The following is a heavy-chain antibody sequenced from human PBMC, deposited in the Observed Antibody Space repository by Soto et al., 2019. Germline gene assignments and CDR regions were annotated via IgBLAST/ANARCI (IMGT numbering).Heavy chain of an antibody. CDR3: ARRGGSSSGYYYYAMDV. CDR2: IYSNGDT. D-gene: IGHD6-6*01. J-gene: IGHJ6*02. Sequence: SETLSLTCSVSSDSMNSGGYYWSWIRQHPGKGLEWIGYIYSNGDTYYNPSLKSRVTISVDTSKKQISLNLTSVTAADTAVYYCARRGGSSSGYYYYAMDVWGQGTTVTVSS. V-gene: IGHV4-31*03. CDR1: SDSMNSGGYY.